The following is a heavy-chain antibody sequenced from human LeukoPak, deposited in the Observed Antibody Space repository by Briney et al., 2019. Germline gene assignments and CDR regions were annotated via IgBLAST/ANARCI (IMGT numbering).Heavy chain of an antibody. CDR3: ARGGYNWNDRFDY. CDR1: GFTFSSYG. D-gene: IGHD1-1*01. Sequence: PGGSLRLSCAASGFTFSSYGMHWVRQAPGKGLEWVAYIQYDGSNEQYADSVKGRFSISRDSSKNILYLQMNSLRAEDTAIYYCARGGYNWNDRFDYWGQGTLVTVSS. J-gene: IGHJ4*02. CDR2: IQYDGSNE. V-gene: IGHV3-30*02.